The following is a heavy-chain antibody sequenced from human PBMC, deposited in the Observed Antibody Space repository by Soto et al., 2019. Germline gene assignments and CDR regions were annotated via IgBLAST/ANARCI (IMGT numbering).Heavy chain of an antibody. D-gene: IGHD1-26*01. J-gene: IGHJ4*02. CDR1: GFTFSDHY. CDR2: SRNKANSYST. V-gene: IGHV3-72*01. Sequence: EVQLVESGGGLVQPGGSLRLSCAASGFTFSDHYMDWVRQAPGKGLEWVGRSRNKANSYSTEYAASVKGRFTISTDESKNSLYLQINSLKAEDTAVYYCARFSGSYTRGLDYWGQGTLVTVSS. CDR3: ARFSGSYTRGLDY.